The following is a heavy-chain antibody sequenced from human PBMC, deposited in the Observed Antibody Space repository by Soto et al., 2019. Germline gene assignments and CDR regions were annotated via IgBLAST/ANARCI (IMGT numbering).Heavy chain of an antibody. CDR2: IYSGGST. D-gene: IGHD1-1*01. J-gene: IGHJ4*02. CDR1: GFTVSSNY. V-gene: IGHV3-66*01. CDR3: ASNNNWMGDFDY. Sequence: GGSLRLSCAASGFTVSSNYMSWVRQAPGKGLEWVSVIYSGGSTYYADSVKGRFTISRDNSKNTLYLQMNSLRAEDTAVYYCASNNNWMGDFDYWGQGTLVTVSS.